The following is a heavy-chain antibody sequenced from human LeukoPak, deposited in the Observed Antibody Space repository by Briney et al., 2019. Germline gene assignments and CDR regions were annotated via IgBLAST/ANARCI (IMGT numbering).Heavy chain of an antibody. Sequence: GSLRLSYAASGFTFNNYWMHWVRQAPGKGLVWVSRLNSDGSSSAFADSMKGRFTISRDNAKNTLSLQMNSLRAEDTAVYFCVRAKGGPGSTWAFDIWGQGTMVTVFS. CDR2: LNSDGSSS. D-gene: IGHD6-13*01. CDR3: VRAKGGPGSTWAFDI. V-gene: IGHV3-74*01. CDR1: GFTFNNYW. J-gene: IGHJ3*02.